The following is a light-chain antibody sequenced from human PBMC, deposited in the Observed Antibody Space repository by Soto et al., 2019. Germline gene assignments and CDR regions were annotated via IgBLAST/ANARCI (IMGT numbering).Light chain of an antibody. V-gene: IGKV3-15*01. CDR2: DAS. J-gene: IGKJ5*01. CDR3: QQYNDRPPIT. CDR1: QGIGST. Sequence: EIVMTQSPATLSLSPGERATLSCRASQGIGSTLAWYQQKPGQTPKLLIYDASTRATGVPARFSGGGSGTELTPTINSLQSEDFAVYYCQQYNDRPPITFGQGTRLEIK.